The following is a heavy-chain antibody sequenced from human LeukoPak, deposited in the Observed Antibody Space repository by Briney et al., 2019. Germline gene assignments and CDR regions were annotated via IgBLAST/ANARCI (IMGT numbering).Heavy chain of an antibody. V-gene: IGHV4-34*01. Sequence: PSETLSLTCAVYGGSFSGYYWSWIRQPPGKGLEWIGEINHSGSTNYNPSLKSRVTISVDTSKNQFSLKLSSVTAADTAVYYCARRVDYYDSSGYYSWFDPWGQGTLVTVSS. CDR1: GGSFSGYY. CDR3: ARRVDYYDSSGYYSWFDP. CDR2: INHSGST. J-gene: IGHJ5*02. D-gene: IGHD3-22*01.